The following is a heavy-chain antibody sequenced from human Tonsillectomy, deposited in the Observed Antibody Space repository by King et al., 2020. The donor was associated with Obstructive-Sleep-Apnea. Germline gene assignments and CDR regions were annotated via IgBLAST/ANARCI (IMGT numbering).Heavy chain of an antibody. V-gene: IGHV4-39*07. D-gene: IGHD3-10*02. Sequence: QLQESGPGLVKPSETLSLTCTVSGGSVSSSSYYWCWIRQPPGKGLEWIANIYYSGSTYYNPSLESRVTISVDTSKNQVSLKLRSVTAADTAVYYCARDYVVHRLGYYYGLDVWGQGTTVTVSS. CDR2: IYYSGST. CDR1: GGSVSSSSYY. J-gene: IGHJ6*02. CDR3: ARDYVVHRLGYYYGLDV.